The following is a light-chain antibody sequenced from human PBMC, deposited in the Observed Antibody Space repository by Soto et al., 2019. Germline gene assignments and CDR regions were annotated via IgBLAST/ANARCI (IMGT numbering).Light chain of an antibody. CDR1: QSITNNY. V-gene: IGKV3-20*01. Sequence: ETVLTQSPGTLSLSPGERATLSCRASQSITNNYLAWYQQKPGQAPRLLIYGASSRVTGIPGRFSGSGSGTDFTLTIIRLEPEDCAVYYCQQYRTSPITFGQGTRLEIK. J-gene: IGKJ5*01. CDR2: GAS. CDR3: QQYRTSPIT.